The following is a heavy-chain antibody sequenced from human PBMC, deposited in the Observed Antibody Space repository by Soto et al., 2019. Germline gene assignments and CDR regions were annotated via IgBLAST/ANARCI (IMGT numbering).Heavy chain of an antibody. J-gene: IGHJ5*02. CDR3: ARGYCSSTSCYEVHWFDP. Sequence: SLTCTVSGGSISSGGYYWSWIRQHPGKGLEWIGYIYYSGSTYYNPSLKSRVTISVDTSKNQFSLKLSSVTAADTAVYYCARGYCSSTSCYEVHWFDPWGQGTLVTVSS. CDR2: IYYSGST. D-gene: IGHD2-2*01. V-gene: IGHV4-31*03. CDR1: GGSISSGGYY.